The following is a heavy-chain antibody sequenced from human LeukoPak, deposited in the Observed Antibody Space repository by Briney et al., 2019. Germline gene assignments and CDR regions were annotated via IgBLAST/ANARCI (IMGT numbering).Heavy chain of an antibody. CDR3: ARDGRRGSLDY. D-gene: IGHD2-15*01. J-gene: IGHJ4*02. CDR2: IYYSGST. CDR1: GGSITSFY. Sequence: SEALSLTCAVSGGSITSFYWSWIRQPPGKGLEWIGYIYYSGSTNYNPSLKSRVTISVDTSKNQFSLKLSSMTAADTAVYYCARDGRRGSLDYWGQGTLVTVSS. V-gene: IGHV4-59*12.